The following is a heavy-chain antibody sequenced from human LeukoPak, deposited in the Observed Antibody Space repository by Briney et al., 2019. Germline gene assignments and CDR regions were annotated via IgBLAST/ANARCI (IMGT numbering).Heavy chain of an antibody. CDR2: INPSGGST. CDR1: GYTFTSYY. CDR3: ARERRYCSGGSCYSDAFDI. J-gene: IGHJ3*02. Sequence: ASVKVSCKASGYTFTSYYMHWVRQAPGQGLEWMGIINPSGGSTSYAQKFQGRVTMTRDMSTSTVYMELSSLRSEGTAVYYCARERRYCSGGSCYSDAFDIWGQGTMVTVSS. D-gene: IGHD2-15*01. V-gene: IGHV1-46*01.